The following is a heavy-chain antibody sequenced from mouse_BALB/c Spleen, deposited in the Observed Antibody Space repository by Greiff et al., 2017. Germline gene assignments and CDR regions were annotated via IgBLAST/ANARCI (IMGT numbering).Heavy chain of an antibody. J-gene: IGHJ3*01. Sequence: VQLQESGPGLVAPSQSLSITCTVSGFSLTSYGVHWVRQPPGKCLEWLGVIWAGGSTNYNSALMSRLSISKDNSKSQVFLKMNSLQTDDTAMYYCARDQGFAYWGQGTLVTVSA. D-gene: IGHD3-2*02. V-gene: IGHV2-9*02. CDR3: ARDQGFAY. CDR1: GFSLTSYG. CDR2: IWAGGST.